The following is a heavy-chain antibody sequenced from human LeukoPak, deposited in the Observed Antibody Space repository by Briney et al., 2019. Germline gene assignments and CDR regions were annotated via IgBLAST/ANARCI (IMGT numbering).Heavy chain of an antibody. V-gene: IGHV1-69-2*01. CDR2: VDPEDGET. CDR1: GHTFTDYY. J-gene: IGHJ4*02. Sequence: WASVKVSCRVSGHTFTDYYMHWVQQAPGKGLEWMGLVDPEDGETIYAEKFQGRVTITADTSTDTAYMELSSLRSEDTAVYYCATASRGGDYWGQGTLVTVSS. CDR3: ATASRGGDY.